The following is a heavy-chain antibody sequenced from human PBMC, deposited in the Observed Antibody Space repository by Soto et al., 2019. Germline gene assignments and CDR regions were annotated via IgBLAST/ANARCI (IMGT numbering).Heavy chain of an antibody. V-gene: IGHV5-10-1*03. CDR2: IDPSDSFI. CDR3: ARQRGTVTAAFAL. D-gene: IGHD4-17*01. Sequence: EMQLVQSGAEVKKPGESLRISCQGSGYTFTNYWINWIRQVPGKGLDYMGMIDPSDSFITYSPSFQGRVTLSFDKSISTAYLQSTSLKASETAIYYCARQRGTVTAAFALWGQGTMVTAS. CDR1: GYTFTNYW. J-gene: IGHJ3*01.